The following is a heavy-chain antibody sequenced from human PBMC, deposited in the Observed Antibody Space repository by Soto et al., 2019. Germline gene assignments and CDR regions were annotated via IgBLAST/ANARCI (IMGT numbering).Heavy chain of an antibody. D-gene: IGHD5-18*01. J-gene: IGHJ4*02. V-gene: IGHV4-30-4*01. CDR2: IYYSGST. CDR3: ARVQGGGGAMVHNY. CDR1: GGSISSGDYY. Sequence: QVQLQESGPGLVKPSQTLSLTCTVSGGSISSGDYYWSWIRQPPGKGLEWIGYIYYSGSTYYNPSLKSRATIAVDTSKNQFSLKLSSVTAADTAVYYCARVQGGGGAMVHNYWGQGTLVTVSS.